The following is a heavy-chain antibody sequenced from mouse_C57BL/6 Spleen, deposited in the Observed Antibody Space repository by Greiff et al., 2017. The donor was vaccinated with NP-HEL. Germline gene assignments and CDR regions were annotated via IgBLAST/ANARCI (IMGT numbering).Heavy chain of an antibody. J-gene: IGHJ2*01. V-gene: IGHV1-82*01. CDR2: IFPGDGDT. Sequence: VQLQESGPELVKPGASVKISCKASGYAFSSSWMNWVKQRPGKGLEWIGRIFPGDGDTNYNGKFKGKATLTADKSSSTAYMQLSSLTSEDSAVYFCARGGYGKGDLDYWGQGTTLTVSS. CDR1: GYAFSSSW. CDR3: ARGGYGKGDLDY. D-gene: IGHD2-10*02.